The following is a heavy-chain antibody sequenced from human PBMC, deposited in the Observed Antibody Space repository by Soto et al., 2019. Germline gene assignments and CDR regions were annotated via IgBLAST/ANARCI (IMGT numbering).Heavy chain of an antibody. V-gene: IGHV1-69*12. CDR2: ILPIFGTA. CDR3: ARIAVAGFSMIARFAY. D-gene: IGHD6-19*01. Sequence: QVQLVQSGAEVKKPGSSVKVSCKASGGTFSNYAISWVRQAPGQGLEWMGGILPIFGTANYAQKFQGRVTITADESTSTAYMALSSLRSEDTAVYYCARIAVAGFSMIARFAYWGQGTLVTVSS. CDR1: GGTFSNYA. J-gene: IGHJ4*02.